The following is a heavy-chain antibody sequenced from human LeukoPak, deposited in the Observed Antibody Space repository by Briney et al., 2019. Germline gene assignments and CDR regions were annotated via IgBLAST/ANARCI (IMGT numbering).Heavy chain of an antibody. J-gene: IGHJ4*02. V-gene: IGHV5-51*01. D-gene: IGHD6-13*01. Sequence: GESLKISCKGSGYSFTCYWIGWVRQMPGKGLEWMGMIYPGDADTRYCPSCQGQVIISADKSISTAYLQWSSLKASDTAIYYCARTYSSRSNFDYWGQGTLVTVSS. CDR3: ARTYSSRSNFDY. CDR2: IYPGDADT. CDR1: GYSFTCYW.